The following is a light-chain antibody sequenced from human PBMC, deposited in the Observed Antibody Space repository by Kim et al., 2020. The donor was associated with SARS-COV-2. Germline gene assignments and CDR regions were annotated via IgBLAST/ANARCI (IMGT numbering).Light chain of an antibody. CDR3: ASWESSLSAGV. J-gene: IGLJ1*01. CDR1: SSNIDKNY. Sequence: GQKVTIAFSGNSSNIDKNYVSWYLQLPRPAPKLLIYGSIYRPSGIPDRFSGSKSGTSATLGIAGLQTGDEADYYCASWESSLSAGVFGTGTKVTVL. CDR2: GSI. V-gene: IGLV1-51*01.